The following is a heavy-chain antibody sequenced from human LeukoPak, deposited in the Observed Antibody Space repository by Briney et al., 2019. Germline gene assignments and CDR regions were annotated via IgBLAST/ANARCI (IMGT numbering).Heavy chain of an antibody. CDR3: VRDAVGTTPFDH. Sequence: GGSLRLSCAASGFTVITNDMTWVRQAPGKGLEWVSLINSDGSRTIYADSVKGRFTIPRDNAKNTLYLQMNSLRAEDTAVYYCVRDAVGTTPFDHWGQGTLVTVSS. D-gene: IGHD6-19*01. V-gene: IGHV3-74*01. J-gene: IGHJ4*02. CDR1: GFTVITND. CDR2: INSDGSRT.